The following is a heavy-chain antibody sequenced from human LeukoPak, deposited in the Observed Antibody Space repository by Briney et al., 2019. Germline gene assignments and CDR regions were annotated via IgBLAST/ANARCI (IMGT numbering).Heavy chain of an antibody. J-gene: IGHJ4*02. Sequence: RSLRLSCAASGFTFSSYGMHWVRQAPGKGLEWVAVIWYDGSNKYYADSVKGRFTISRDNSKNTLYLQMNSLRAEDTAVYYCARGADGDFFDYWGQGILVTVSS. V-gene: IGHV3-33*01. CDR3: ARGADGDFFDY. CDR1: GFTFSSYG. CDR2: IWYDGSNK. D-gene: IGHD2-21*01.